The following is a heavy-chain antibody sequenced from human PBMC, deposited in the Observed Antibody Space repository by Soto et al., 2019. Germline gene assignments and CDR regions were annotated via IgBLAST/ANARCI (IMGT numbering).Heavy chain of an antibody. CDR3: ARDDVLCDGGRCYGVPLDV. J-gene: IGHJ6*04. CDR1: GFTFISYG. V-gene: IGHV3-30*03. Sequence: PGGSLRLSCAASGFTFISYGMHWVRQAPGKGLEWVAVISYDGSNKYYPDSVKGRFTISRDNSKNTLYLQMNSLRAEDTAVYYCARDDVLCDGGRCYGVPLDVWGKGTTVTVSS. CDR2: ISYDGSNK. D-gene: IGHD2-15*01.